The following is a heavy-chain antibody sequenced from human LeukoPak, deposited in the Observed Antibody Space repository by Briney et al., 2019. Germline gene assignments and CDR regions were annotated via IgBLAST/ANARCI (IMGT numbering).Heavy chain of an antibody. CDR1: GFTFGSYA. J-gene: IGHJ6*03. CDR3: ARGGGDDIEQLVQRYYYYYMDV. Sequence: GGSLRLSCAASGFTFGSYAMHWVRQAPGKGLEWVAVISYDGSNKYYADSVKGRFTISRDNSKNTLYLQMNSLRAEDTAVYYCARGGGDDIEQLVQRYYYYYMDVWGKGTTVTVSS. V-gene: IGHV3-30-3*01. D-gene: IGHD6-6*01. CDR2: ISYDGSNK.